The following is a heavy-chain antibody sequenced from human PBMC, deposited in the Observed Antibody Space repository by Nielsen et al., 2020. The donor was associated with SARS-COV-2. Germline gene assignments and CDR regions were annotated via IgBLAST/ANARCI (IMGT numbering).Heavy chain of an antibody. J-gene: IGHJ4*02. V-gene: IGHV3-23*01. Sequence: ETLSLTCAASGFTFSSYAMSWVRQAPGKGLEWVSAISGSGGSTYYADSVKGRFTISRDNSKNTLYLQMNSLRAEDTAVYYCAKKGGSAAPLYPFDYWGQGTLVTVSS. CDR3: AKKGGSAAPLYPFDY. CDR1: GFTFSSYA. CDR2: ISGSGGST. D-gene: IGHD6-13*01.